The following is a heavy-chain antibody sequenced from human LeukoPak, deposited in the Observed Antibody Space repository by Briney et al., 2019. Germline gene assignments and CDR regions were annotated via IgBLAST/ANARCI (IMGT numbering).Heavy chain of an antibody. CDR3: ARLHYGTFPPDY. V-gene: IGHV3-48*03. CDR1: GFTFSSYE. CDR2: ISSSGSTI. D-gene: IGHD3-16*01. Sequence: GGSLRLSCAASGFTFSSYEMNWVRQAPGKGLEWVSYISSSGSTIYYADSVKGRFTISRDNAKNSLYLQMNSLRGEDTALYYCARLHYGTFPPDYWGQGTLVTVSS. J-gene: IGHJ4*02.